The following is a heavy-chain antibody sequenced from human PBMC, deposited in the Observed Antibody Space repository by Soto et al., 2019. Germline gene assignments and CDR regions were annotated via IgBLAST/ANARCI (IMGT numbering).Heavy chain of an antibody. Sequence: GGSLRLSCAASGFTFSSYSMNWVRQAPGKGLEWVSYISSSSTIYYADSVKGRFTISRDNAKNSLYLQMNSLRAEDTAVYYCARRDSSSKVGNWYFDLWGRGTLVTVSS. CDR2: ISSSSTI. J-gene: IGHJ2*01. CDR1: GFTFSSYS. V-gene: IGHV3-48*01. D-gene: IGHD6-6*01. CDR3: ARRDSSSKVGNWYFDL.